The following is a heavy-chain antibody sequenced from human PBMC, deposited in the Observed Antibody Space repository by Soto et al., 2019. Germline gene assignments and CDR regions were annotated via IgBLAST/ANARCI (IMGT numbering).Heavy chain of an antibody. CDR1: GYTFTSYG. D-gene: IGHD2-15*01. Sequence: WASVKVSCKASGYTFTSYGISWVRQAPGQGLEWMGWISAYNGNTNYAQKLQGRVTMTTDTSTSTAYMELRSLRSDDTAVYYCARARGYCSGGSCNPPSRFDPRGQGTLVTVSS. CDR3: ARARGYCSGGSCNPPSRFDP. J-gene: IGHJ5*02. CDR2: ISAYNGNT. V-gene: IGHV1-18*01.